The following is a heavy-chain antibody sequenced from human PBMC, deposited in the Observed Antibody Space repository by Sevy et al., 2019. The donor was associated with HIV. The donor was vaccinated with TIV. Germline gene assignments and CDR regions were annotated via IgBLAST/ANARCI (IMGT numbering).Heavy chain of an antibody. CDR2: ISYDGSNK. Sequence: GGSLRLSCAASGFTFSSYAMHWVRQAPGKGLEWVAVISYDGSNKYYADSVKGRFTISRDNSKNTLYLQMNSLRAEDTAVSYCAKERYSGSSYYFDYWGQGTLVTVSS. CDR1: GFTFSSYA. CDR3: AKERYSGSSYYFDY. V-gene: IGHV3-30*04. D-gene: IGHD1-26*01. J-gene: IGHJ4*02.